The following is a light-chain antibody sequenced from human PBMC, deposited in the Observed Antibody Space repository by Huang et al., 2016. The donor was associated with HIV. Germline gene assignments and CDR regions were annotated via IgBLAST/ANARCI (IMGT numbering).Light chain of an antibody. Sequence: EIVLTQSPATLSLSPGERATLSCGASQSLSSSYLAWYQQKPGLAPRLLIYEASNSDTGIPDRFSGSGSGTDFTLTISRLEPEDFAVYYCQQYGSSPLTFGGGTKVEIK. CDR2: EAS. J-gene: IGKJ4*01. V-gene: IGKV3D-20*01. CDR3: QQYGSSPLT. CDR1: QSLSSSY.